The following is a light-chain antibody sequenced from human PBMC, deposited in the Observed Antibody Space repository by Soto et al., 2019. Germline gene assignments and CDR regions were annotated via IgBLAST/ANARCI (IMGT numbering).Light chain of an antibody. V-gene: IGKV3-20*01. J-gene: IGKJ5*01. Sequence: EIVLTQSPGTLSLSLGERATLSCRANQSISTSQLAWYQQKPGQAPRLLIYGTSSRATAFPDRFSGTGSGTDFTLTISRLEPEDFAMYYCQHYGSSPITFGQGTRLEIK. CDR2: GTS. CDR3: QHYGSSPIT. CDR1: QSISTSQ.